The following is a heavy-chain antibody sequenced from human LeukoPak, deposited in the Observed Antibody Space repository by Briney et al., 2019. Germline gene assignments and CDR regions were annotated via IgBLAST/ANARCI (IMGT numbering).Heavy chain of an antibody. CDR1: GFTFSSYA. V-gene: IGHV3-23*01. CDR3: ASGALELVNPFAPSY. J-gene: IGHJ4*02. CDR2: ISGSGGST. D-gene: IGHD6-13*01. Sequence: GGSLRLFCAASGFTFSSYAMSWVRRAPGKGLEGVSAISGSGGSTYYADSVKGRFTISRDNAKNSLYLQMNSLRAEDTAVYYCASGALELVNPFAPSYWGQGTLVTVSS.